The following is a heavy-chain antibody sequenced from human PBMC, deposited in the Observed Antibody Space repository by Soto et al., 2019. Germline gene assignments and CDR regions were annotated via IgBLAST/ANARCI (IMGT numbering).Heavy chain of an antibody. V-gene: IGHV1-8*01. D-gene: IGHD6-19*01. CDR3: AGAAGPDAFDI. J-gene: IGHJ3*02. Sequence: ASVKVSCKASGYTFTIYDINWVLQATGQGLERMGWMNPNGGNTGYAQKFQGRVTMTRNTSISTAYMELSSLRSEDTAVYYCAGAAGPDAFDIWGQRTMVAVSS. CDR1: GYTFTIYD. CDR2: MNPNGGNT.